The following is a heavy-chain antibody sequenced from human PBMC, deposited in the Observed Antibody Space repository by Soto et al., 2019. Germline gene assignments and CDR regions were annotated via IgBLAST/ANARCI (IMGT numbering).Heavy chain of an antibody. D-gene: IGHD2-15*01. Sequence: SETLSLTCSVSGGSISNYYWSWIRQPPGKGLEFIGYIYHRGITNYNPSLKSRVTMSVDMSKNQFSLKLSSVTAANTAVYYCACVDAILQEVNSFNYWGQETLVTVSS. CDR2: IYHRGIT. J-gene: IGHJ4*02. V-gene: IGHV4-59*01. CDR3: ACVDAILQEVNSFNY. CDR1: GGSISNYY.